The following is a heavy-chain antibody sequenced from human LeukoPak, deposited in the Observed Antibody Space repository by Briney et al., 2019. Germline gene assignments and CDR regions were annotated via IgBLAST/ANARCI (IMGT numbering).Heavy chain of an antibody. Sequence: SAVNVSCKASGGTFISYAISWVRQAPGQGLEWMEWIIPILGTANYAQKLQGRVTNTADESTSTVYMELSSLRSEDTVVYYCASPGYQLLFGTSMWFDPWGQGTLVIVSS. CDR2: IIPILGTA. V-gene: IGHV1-69*11. D-gene: IGHD2-2*01. CDR1: GGTFISYA. CDR3: ASPGYQLLFGTSMWFDP. J-gene: IGHJ5*02.